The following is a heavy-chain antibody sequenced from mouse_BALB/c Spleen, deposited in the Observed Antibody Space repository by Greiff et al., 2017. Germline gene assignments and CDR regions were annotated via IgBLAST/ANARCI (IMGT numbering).Heavy chain of an antibody. CDR1: GYSITSDYA. J-gene: IGHJ4*01. Sequence: EVMLVESGPGLVKPSQSLSLTCTVTGYSITSDYAWNWIRQFPGNKLEWMGYISYSGSTSYNPSLKSRISITRDTSKNQFFLQLNSVTTEDTATYYCARDYYGSSYVDYAMDYWGQGTSVTVSS. V-gene: IGHV3-2*02. CDR2: ISYSGST. D-gene: IGHD1-1*01. CDR3: ARDYYGSSYVDYAMDY.